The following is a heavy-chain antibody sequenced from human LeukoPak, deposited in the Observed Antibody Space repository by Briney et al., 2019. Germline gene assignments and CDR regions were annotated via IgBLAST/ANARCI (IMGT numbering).Heavy chain of an antibody. V-gene: IGHV4-59*01. J-gene: IGHJ6*03. CDR2: IYYSGST. CDR3: ARDLGYSYDYYYYYMDV. CDR1: GGSISSYY. D-gene: IGHD5-18*01. Sequence: SETLSLTCTVSGGSISSYYWSWIRQPPGKGLEWIGYIYYSGSTNYNPSLKSRVTISVDTSKNQFSLKLSSVTAADTAVYYCARDLGYSYDYYYYYMDVWGKGTTVTVSS.